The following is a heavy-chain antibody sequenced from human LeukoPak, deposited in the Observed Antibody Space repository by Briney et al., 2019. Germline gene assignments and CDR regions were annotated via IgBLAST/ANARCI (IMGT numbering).Heavy chain of an antibody. CDR2: ISGSGGNT. J-gene: IGHJ5*02. Sequence: RSGGSLRLSCAASGFTFSAYAMSWVRQAPGKGLDWVSSISGSGGNTYYADSVRGRFTISRDNSKNTLFLQMNSPRAEDAALYFCAKDFRVGSGNYGWFDPWGQGTLVTVSS. CDR1: GFTFSAYA. D-gene: IGHD3-10*01. CDR3: AKDFRVGSGNYGWFDP. V-gene: IGHV3-23*01.